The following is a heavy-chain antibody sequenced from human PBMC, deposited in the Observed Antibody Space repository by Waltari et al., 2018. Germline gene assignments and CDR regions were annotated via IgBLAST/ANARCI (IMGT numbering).Heavy chain of an antibody. CDR2: IKQDGSET. CDR3: ARDHVFRGDFWSGYYDS. CDR1: GFTFSSYW. D-gene: IGHD3-3*01. Sequence: EVQLEESGGGLVQPGGSLILCCAASGFTFSSYWMTWVRQAPGKGLEWVANIKQDGSETYYADALKGRFNISRDNSKKSVYRQMNSLRAEDTALYYCARDHVFRGDFWSGYYDSWGQGTLVTVSS. V-gene: IGHV3-7*01. J-gene: IGHJ4*02.